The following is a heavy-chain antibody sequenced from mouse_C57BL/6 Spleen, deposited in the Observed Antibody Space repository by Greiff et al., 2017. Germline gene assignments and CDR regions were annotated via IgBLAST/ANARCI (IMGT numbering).Heavy chain of an antibody. CDR3: ARIHYYGSSYPYYYAMDY. CDR1: GFSLSTFGMG. Sequence: QVTLKVSGPGILQPSQTLSLTCSFSGFSLSTFGMGVGWIRQPSGKGLEWLAHIWWDDDKYYNPALKRRLTISKDTSKNQVFLKIANVDTADTATYYCARIHYYGSSYPYYYAMDYWGQGTSVTVSS. CDR2: IWWDDDK. D-gene: IGHD1-1*01. J-gene: IGHJ4*01. V-gene: IGHV8-8*01.